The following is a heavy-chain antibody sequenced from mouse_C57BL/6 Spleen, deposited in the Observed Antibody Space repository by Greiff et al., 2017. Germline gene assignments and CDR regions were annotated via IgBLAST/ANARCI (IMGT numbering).Heavy chain of an antibody. J-gene: IGHJ1*03. CDR3: ARDYGSSSYWYFDV. CDR1: GYTFTSYW. Sequence: QVQLQQPGTELVKPGASVKLSCKASGYTFTSYWMHWVKQRPGQGLEWIGNINPSNGGTNYNEKFKSKATLTVDNSSSTAYMQRSSLTSEDSAVYYCARDYGSSSYWYFDVWGTGTTVTVSS. CDR2: INPSNGGT. D-gene: IGHD1-1*01. V-gene: IGHV1-53*01.